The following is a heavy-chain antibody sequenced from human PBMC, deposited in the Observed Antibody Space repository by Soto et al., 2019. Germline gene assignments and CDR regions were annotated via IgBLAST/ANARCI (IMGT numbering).Heavy chain of an antibody. Sequence: GASVKVSCKASGYTFTSYGISWVRQAPGQGLEWMGWISAYNGNTNYAQKLQGRVTMTTDTSTSTAYMELRSLRSDDTAVYYCAREGWGNYYDSSGYYPRAVDIWGQGTMVT. D-gene: IGHD3-22*01. V-gene: IGHV1-18*01. CDR3: AREGWGNYYDSSGYYPRAVDI. CDR1: GYTFTSYG. CDR2: ISAYNGNT. J-gene: IGHJ3*02.